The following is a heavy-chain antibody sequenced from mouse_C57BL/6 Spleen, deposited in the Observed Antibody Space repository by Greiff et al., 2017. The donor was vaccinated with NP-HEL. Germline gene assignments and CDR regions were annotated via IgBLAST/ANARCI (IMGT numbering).Heavy chain of an antibody. CDR3: TRDVLLDYAMDY. CDR2: ISSGGDYI. J-gene: IGHJ4*01. Sequence: EVMLVESGEGLVKPGGSLKLSCAASGFTFSSYAMSWVRQTPEKRLEWVAYISSGGDYIYYADTVKSRFTISRDNARNTLYLQMSSLKSEDTAMYYCTRDVLLDYAMDYWGQGTSVTVSS. CDR1: GFTFSSYA. V-gene: IGHV5-9-1*02. D-gene: IGHD1-1*02.